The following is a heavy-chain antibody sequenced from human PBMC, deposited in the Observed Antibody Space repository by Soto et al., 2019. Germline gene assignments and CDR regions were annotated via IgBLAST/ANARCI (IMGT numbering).Heavy chain of an antibody. Sequence: SETLSLTCTVSGGSISSYYWSWIRQPPGKGLEWIGYIYYSGSTNYNPSLKSRVTISVDTSKNQFSLKLSSVTAADKAVYYCARVGSSGWFDYWGQGTLVTVSS. D-gene: IGHD6-19*01. CDR1: GGSISSYY. CDR2: IYYSGST. V-gene: IGHV4-59*01. CDR3: ARVGSSGWFDY. J-gene: IGHJ4*02.